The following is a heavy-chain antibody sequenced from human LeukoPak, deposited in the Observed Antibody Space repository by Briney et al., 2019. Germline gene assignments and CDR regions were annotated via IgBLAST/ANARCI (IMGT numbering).Heavy chain of an antibody. J-gene: IGHJ4*02. CDR1: GFTFSNYG. CDR2: TRYDGSDK. Sequence: GGSLRLSCAASGFTFSNYGMHWVRQAPGKGLEWVAFTRYDGSDKYYADSVKGRFTISRDNSKSTVYLQMNSLRAEDTAVYYCARRVGALYYFDYWGRGTLVTVSS. CDR3: ARRVGALYYFDY. V-gene: IGHV3-30*02. D-gene: IGHD1-26*01.